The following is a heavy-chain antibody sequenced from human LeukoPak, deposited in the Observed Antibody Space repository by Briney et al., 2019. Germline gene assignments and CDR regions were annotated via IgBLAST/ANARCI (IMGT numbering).Heavy chain of an antibody. V-gene: IGHV1-18*01. J-gene: IGHJ4*02. CDR1: GYTFTSCG. D-gene: IGHD3-22*01. CDR2: ISAYNGNT. CDR3: ARVNYYDSSGYYRAFDY. Sequence: GASVKVSCKASGYTFTSCGISWVRQAPGQGLEWMGWISAYNGNTNYAQKLQGRVTMTTDTSTSTAYMELRSLRSDDTAVYYCARVNYYDSSGYYRAFDYWGQGTLVTVSS.